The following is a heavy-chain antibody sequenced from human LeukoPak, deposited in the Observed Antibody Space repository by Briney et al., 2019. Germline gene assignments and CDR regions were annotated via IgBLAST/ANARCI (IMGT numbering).Heavy chain of an antibody. J-gene: IGHJ6*02. V-gene: IGHV4-4*07. Sequence: SETLSLTCTVSGGSISSYYWNLIRQPAGKGLEWIGRIYTSGSTKYNSSLKSRVTMSVDTSRNQFSLKMSSVTAADTVVYYCASGLNYYYGMDVWGQGTTVTVSS. CDR2: IYTSGST. CDR1: GGSISSYY. CDR3: ASGLNYYYGMDV.